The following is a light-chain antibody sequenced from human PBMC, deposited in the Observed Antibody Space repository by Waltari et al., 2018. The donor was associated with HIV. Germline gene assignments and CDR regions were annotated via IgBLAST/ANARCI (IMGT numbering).Light chain of an antibody. Sequence: QSVLTQPPSASGTPGQRVTISCSGSSSHIGSNHVYLYQQLPGTAPKLLIHRNNQRPSGVPDRFSGSKSVTSASLAISGLLSEDEADYYCAAWDDGLSGPRVFGGGTKLTVL. CDR2: RNN. CDR1: SSHIGSNH. V-gene: IGLV1-47*01. J-gene: IGLJ3*02. CDR3: AAWDDGLSGPRV.